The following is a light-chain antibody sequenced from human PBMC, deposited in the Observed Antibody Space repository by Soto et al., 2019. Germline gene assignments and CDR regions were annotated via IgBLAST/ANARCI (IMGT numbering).Light chain of an antibody. Sequence: IQLTQSPSSLSASVGDRVTITCRASQDISSYLAWYQQKPGKAPKLLIYAASTLQSGVPSRFSGSGSGTDFTLTISCLQSEDFATYYCQQYYSDPRTFGQGTKVDIK. CDR1: QDISSY. J-gene: IGKJ1*01. CDR3: QQYYSDPRT. CDR2: AAS. V-gene: IGKV1-9*01.